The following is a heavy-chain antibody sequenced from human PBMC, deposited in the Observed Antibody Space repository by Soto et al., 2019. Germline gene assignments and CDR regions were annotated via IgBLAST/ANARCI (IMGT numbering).Heavy chain of an antibody. CDR3: ASRLRNSDGMDV. Sequence: GESLKISCKGSGYSFTSYWISWVRQMPGKGLEWMGRIDPSDSYTNYSPSFQGHVTISADKSISTAYLQWSSLKASDTAMYYCASRLRNSDGMDVWGQGTTVTVSS. D-gene: IGHD3-10*01. CDR2: IDPSDSYT. CDR1: GYSFTSYW. V-gene: IGHV5-10-1*01. J-gene: IGHJ6*02.